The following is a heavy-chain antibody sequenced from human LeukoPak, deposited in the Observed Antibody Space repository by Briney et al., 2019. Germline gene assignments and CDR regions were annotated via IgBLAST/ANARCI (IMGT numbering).Heavy chain of an antibody. J-gene: IGHJ4*02. CDR3: ARYSYGLISS. V-gene: IGHV4-38-2*02. Sequence: SETLSLTCTVSGYSISSGYYWGWIRQPPGKGLEWIGSIYHSGSTYYNPSLKSRVTISVDTSKNQFSLKLSSVTAADTAVYYCARYSYGLISSWGQGTLVTDSS. CDR1: GYSISSGYY. CDR2: IYHSGST. D-gene: IGHD5-18*01.